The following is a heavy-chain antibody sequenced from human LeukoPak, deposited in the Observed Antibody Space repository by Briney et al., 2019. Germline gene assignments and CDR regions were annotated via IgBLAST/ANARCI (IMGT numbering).Heavy chain of an antibody. CDR1: GFTFSSYW. D-gene: IGHD3-9*01. CDR2: INSDGSST. Sequence: GGSLRLSCAASGFTFSSYWMHWVRQAPGKGLVWVSRINSDGSSTSYADSVRGRFSISRDNAKNTLYLQMNSLRAEDTAVYYCARVEDYDILTGFDYWGQGTLVTVSS. J-gene: IGHJ4*02. CDR3: ARVEDYDILTGFDY. V-gene: IGHV3-74*01.